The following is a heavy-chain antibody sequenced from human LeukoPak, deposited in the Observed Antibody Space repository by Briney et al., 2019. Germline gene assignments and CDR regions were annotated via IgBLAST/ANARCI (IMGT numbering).Heavy chain of an antibody. J-gene: IGHJ5*02. D-gene: IGHD4-17*01. V-gene: IGHV3-23*01. CDR2: ISGSGGST. Sequence: GGSLRLSCAASGFTFSSYGMSWVRQAPGKGLEWVSAISGSGGSTYYADSVKGRFTISRDNSKNTLYLQMNSLRAEDTAVYYCAKFPYGDYGIWFDPWGQGTLVTVSS. CDR1: GFTFSSYG. CDR3: AKFPYGDYGIWFDP.